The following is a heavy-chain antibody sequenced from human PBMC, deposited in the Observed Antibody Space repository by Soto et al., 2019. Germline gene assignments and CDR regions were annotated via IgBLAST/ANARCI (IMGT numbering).Heavy chain of an antibody. CDR2: INTDGSGT. CDR3: AGRSGNYLNY. V-gene: IGHV3-74*01. J-gene: IGHJ4*02. D-gene: IGHD1-26*01. CDR1: GFTFSSYW. Sequence: EVQLVESGGGLVQPGGSLRLSCAASGFTFSSYWMHWVRQAPGKGLEWVSRINTDGSGTTYADSVQGRFTISRDNAKYTLYLHMNSLRAEDTAVYYCAGRSGNYLNYWGQGTLVAVSS.